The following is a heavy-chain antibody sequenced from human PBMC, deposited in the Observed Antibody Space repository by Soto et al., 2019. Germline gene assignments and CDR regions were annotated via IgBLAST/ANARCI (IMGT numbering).Heavy chain of an antibody. Sequence: ASVKVSCKASGYTFTGYYMHWVRQAPGQGLEWMGWINPNSGGTNYAQKFQGWVTMTRDTSISTAYMELSRLRSDDTAVYYCARSHYYYCYMDVWGKGTTVTVSS. J-gene: IGHJ6*03. V-gene: IGHV1-2*04. CDR3: ARSHYYYCYMDV. CDR1: GYTFTGYY. CDR2: INPNSGGT.